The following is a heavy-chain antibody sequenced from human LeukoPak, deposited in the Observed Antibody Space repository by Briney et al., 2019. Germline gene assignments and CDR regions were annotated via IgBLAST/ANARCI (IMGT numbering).Heavy chain of an antibody. Sequence: PSETLSLTCTVSGGSISSYYWSWIRQPPGKGLEWIGYIFYSGSTNYNPSLKSRLTISVDTSKNQFSLKLSSVTAADTAIYYCARHYYDSSGPHYKYGLDVWGQGTTVTVSS. D-gene: IGHD3-22*01. CDR2: IFYSGST. J-gene: IGHJ6*02. CDR1: GGSISSYY. CDR3: ARHYYDSSGPHYKYGLDV. V-gene: IGHV4-59*08.